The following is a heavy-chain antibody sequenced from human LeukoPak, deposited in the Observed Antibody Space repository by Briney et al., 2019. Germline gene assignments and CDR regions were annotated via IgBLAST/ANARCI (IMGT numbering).Heavy chain of an antibody. CDR1: GFTVVTNY. CDR3: AKDQRENYYYYMDV. CDR2: IYSGGSK. D-gene: IGHD1-26*01. V-gene: IGHV3-66*02. Sequence: GGSLRLSCAASGFTVVTNYINWVRQPPGKGLEWVSVIYSGGSKYYADSVKGRFTISRDNSKNTLYLQMNSLRAEDSAVYYCAKDQRENYYYYMDVWGKGTTVTVSS. J-gene: IGHJ6*03.